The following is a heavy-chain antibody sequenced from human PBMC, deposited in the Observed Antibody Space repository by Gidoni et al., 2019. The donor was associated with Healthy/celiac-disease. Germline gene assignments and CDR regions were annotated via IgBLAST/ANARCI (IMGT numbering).Heavy chain of an antibody. V-gene: IGHV3-23*01. CDR1: GFTFSSYA. CDR3: STGCAALYYYGMDV. CDR2: ISVSGGST. Sequence: EVQPLESGGGLVQPVGLRRLHCAASGFTFSSYAMSWFRQAPGKGLEWVSAISVSGGSTYYADSVKGRFTISRDNSKNTLYLQMNSLRAEDTAVYYCSTGCAALYYYGMDVWGQGTTVTVSS. D-gene: IGHD4-17*01. J-gene: IGHJ6*02.